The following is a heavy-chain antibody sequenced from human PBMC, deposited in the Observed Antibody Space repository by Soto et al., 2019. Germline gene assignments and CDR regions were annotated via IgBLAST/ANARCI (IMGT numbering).Heavy chain of an antibody. CDR1: GGSIGTSY. J-gene: IGHJ3*02. CDR2: VSATETA. Sequence: SDTLSLTCSVSGGSIGTSYWSWIRQSAGKGLEWIGRVSATETASYNPSPRSRVTMSADMSSNQFSLNLNSVTAADSAVYFCAREFPGALERSRAFDIWGQGTVVTVS. V-gene: IGHV4-4*07. CDR3: AREFPGALERSRAFDI. D-gene: IGHD1-1*01.